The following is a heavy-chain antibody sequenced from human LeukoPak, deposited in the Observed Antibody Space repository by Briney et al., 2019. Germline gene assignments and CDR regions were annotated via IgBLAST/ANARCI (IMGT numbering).Heavy chain of an antibody. CDR2: INHSEST. D-gene: IGHD1-1*01. CDR1: GGSISSGSYY. V-gene: IGHV4-39*07. J-gene: IGHJ4*02. CDR3: ATNWNLDY. Sequence: SETLSLTCTVSGGSISSGSYYWSWIRQPPGKGLEWIGDINHSESTNYNPSLKSRVTISVDTSKNQFSLKLTSVTAADTAVYYCATNWNLDYWGQGTLVTVSS.